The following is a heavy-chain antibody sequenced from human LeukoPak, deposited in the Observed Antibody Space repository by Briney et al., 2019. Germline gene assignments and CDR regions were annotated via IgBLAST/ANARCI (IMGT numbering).Heavy chain of an antibody. CDR3: ARDLGYCSSTSCYYYMDV. CDR1: GYTFTSYC. J-gene: IGHJ6*03. CDR2: INPSGGST. D-gene: IGHD2-2*01. V-gene: IGHV1-46*03. Sequence: ASVKVSCKASGYTFTSYCMHWVRQAPGQGLEWMGIINPSGGSTSYAQKFQGRVTMTRDTSTSTVYMELSSLRSEDTAVYYCARDLGYCSSTSCYYYMDVWGKGTTVTVSS.